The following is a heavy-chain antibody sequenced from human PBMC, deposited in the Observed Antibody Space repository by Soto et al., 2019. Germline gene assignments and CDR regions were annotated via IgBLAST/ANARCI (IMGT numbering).Heavy chain of an antibody. V-gene: IGHV3-43*01. CDR1: GFTFDDYP. Sequence: GGSLRLSCAASGFTFDDYPMHWVRQAPGKGLEWVSLISWDGGSTYYADSVKGRFTISRDNSKNSLYLQMNSLRTEDTALYYCAKDRGSGPQGWRVFDYWGQGTLVTVSS. CDR2: ISWDGGST. J-gene: IGHJ4*02. CDR3: AKDRGSGPQGWRVFDY. D-gene: IGHD6-19*01.